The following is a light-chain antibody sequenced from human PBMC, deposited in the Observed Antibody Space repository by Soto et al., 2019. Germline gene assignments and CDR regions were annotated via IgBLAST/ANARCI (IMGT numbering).Light chain of an antibody. J-gene: IGKJ5*01. CDR1: QSVSNNY. V-gene: IGKV3-20*01. Sequence: IVVTQSPGTLSLSPGERATLSCRASQSVSNNYLAWYRQKPGQAPRLLIYGASTRATGIPARFSGSGSGTDFTLTISRLEPEDFAVYYCHQYGNSPNTFGQGTRLEI. CDR2: GAS. CDR3: HQYGNSPNT.